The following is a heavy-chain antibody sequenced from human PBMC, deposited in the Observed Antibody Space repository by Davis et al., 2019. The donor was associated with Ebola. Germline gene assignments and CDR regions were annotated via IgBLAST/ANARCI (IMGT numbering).Heavy chain of an antibody. CDR2: IDPSDSYT. J-gene: IGHJ6*02. CDR1: GFPFNMYW. D-gene: IGHD6-13*01. V-gene: IGHV5-10-1*04. CDR3: ARWNIAANYYYYGMDV. Sequence: GESLKISCAVSGFPFNMYWMSWVRQMPGKGLEWMGRIDPSDSYTNYSPSFQGQVTISADKSISTAYLQWSSLKASDTAMYYCARWNIAANYYYYGMDVWGQGTTVTVSS.